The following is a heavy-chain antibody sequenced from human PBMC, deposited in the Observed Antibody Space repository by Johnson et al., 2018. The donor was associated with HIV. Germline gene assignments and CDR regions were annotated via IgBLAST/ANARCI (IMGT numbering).Heavy chain of an antibody. Sequence: QVQLVESGGGVVQPGRSLRLSCAASGFTLSNYGIHWVRQAPGKGLEWVALISYDGSNTYYADSVKGRFTISRDNAKNSLYLQMNSLRAEDTAVSYCARGPSQLYWPDVAFDIRGQGTTVTVAS. CDR2: ISYDGSNT. V-gene: IGHV3-30*03. J-gene: IGHJ3*02. CDR3: ARGPSQLYWPDVAFDI. D-gene: IGHD2-8*02. CDR1: GFTLSNYG.